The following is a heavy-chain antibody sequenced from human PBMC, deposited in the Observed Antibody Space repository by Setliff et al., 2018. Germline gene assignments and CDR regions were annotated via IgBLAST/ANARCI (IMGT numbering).Heavy chain of an antibody. CDR3: ARAPLESGYYYGQGHCFDY. D-gene: IGHD5-18*01. CDR2: IDPSGDYT. Sequence: ASVKVSCKASGYTFTGYYMHWVRQAPGQGLEWMGIIDPSGDYTNYGQKFQGRVTMTRDTSTTTVYMELSSLRSEDTAVYYCARAPLESGYYYGQGHCFDYWGQGTLVTVSS. CDR1: GYTFTGYY. V-gene: IGHV1-46*01. J-gene: IGHJ4*02.